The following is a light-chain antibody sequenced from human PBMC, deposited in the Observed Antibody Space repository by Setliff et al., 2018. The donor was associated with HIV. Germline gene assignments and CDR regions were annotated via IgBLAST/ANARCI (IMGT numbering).Light chain of an antibody. J-gene: IGLJ1*01. CDR2: EVS. CDR3: SSYTGSSTLNV. V-gene: IGLV2-14*01. CDR1: SSDVGGYNY. Sequence: SALAQPASLSGSPGQSITISCTGTSSDVGGYNYVSWYQKHPGKAPKLMINEVSNRPSGVSNRFSGSKSGNTASLTISGLQAEDEADYYCSSYTGSSTLNVFGTGTKGTVL.